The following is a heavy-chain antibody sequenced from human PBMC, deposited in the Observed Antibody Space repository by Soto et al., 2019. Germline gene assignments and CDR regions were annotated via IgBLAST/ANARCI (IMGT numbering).Heavy chain of an antibody. CDR2: IASDGSEM. CDR1: GFTFRSCD. J-gene: IGHJ4*02. Sequence: QVPLVESGGDVVQPGRSLRLSCAASGFTFRSCDMHWVRQAPGKGLEWVAVIASDGSEMWYADSVKGRFTISRDNSKNTLYLQMDSLRSEDTAVYYCAIGRWRPLPDYWGQGTLVTVSS. CDR3: AIGRWRPLPDY. V-gene: IGHV3-30*03.